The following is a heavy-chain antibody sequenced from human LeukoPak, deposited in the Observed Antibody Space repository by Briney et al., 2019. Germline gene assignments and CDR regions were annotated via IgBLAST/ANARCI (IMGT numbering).Heavy chain of an antibody. J-gene: IGHJ4*02. D-gene: IGHD7-27*01. V-gene: IGHV4-34*01. Sequence: SETLSLTCAVYGGSFSGYYWSWIRQPPGKGLEWIGEINHSGSTNYNPSLKSRVTISVDTSKNQFSLQLNSVTPEDTAVYYCARDGGADWGHLDYWGQGTLVTVSS. CDR3: ARDGGADWGHLDY. CDR2: INHSGST. CDR1: GGSFSGYY.